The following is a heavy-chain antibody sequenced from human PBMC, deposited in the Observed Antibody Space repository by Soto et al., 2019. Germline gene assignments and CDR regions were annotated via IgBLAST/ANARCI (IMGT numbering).Heavy chain of an antibody. V-gene: IGHV5-51*01. D-gene: IGHD3-3*01. CDR1: DYSFTSYW. J-gene: IGHJ4*02. CDR2: IYPSDSDT. Sequence: GESLKISCKASDYSFTSYWIAWVRQMPGQGLELMGIIYPSDSDTRYSPSFQGQVSISADKSITTAYLQWTSLRSSDTAIYYCARGRVASRTFDYWGQGTLVTVSS. CDR3: ARGRVASRTFDY.